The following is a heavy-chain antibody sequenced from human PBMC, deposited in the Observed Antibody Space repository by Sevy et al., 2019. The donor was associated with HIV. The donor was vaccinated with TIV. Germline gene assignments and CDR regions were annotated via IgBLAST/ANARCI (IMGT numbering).Heavy chain of an antibody. D-gene: IGHD1-7*01. CDR3: ARAGTPNWFDP. V-gene: IGHV1-2*02. Sequence: ASVKVSCKASGYTFTGYYMHWVRQAPGQGLEWMGWLNPNRGGTNYAQKFQGRVTMTRDTSISTAYMELSRLRSDDTAVYYCARAGTPNWFDPWGQRTLVTVSS. CDR1: GYTFTGYY. J-gene: IGHJ5*02. CDR2: LNPNRGGT.